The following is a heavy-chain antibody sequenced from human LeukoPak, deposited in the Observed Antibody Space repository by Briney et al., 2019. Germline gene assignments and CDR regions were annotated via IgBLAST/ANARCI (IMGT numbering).Heavy chain of an antibody. V-gene: IGHV3-30*18. CDR2: ISYDGINK. Sequence: PGRSLRLSCAASGFTFSNYGMHWVRQAPGKGLEWVAVISYDGINKFYVDSVKGRFTISRDNSKNTLYLQMDSLRAEDTAVYFCAKRRSAFGGVMVTGNFDYWGQGALVTVSS. CDR1: GFTFSNYG. D-gene: IGHD3-16*01. CDR3: AKRRSAFGGVMVTGNFDY. J-gene: IGHJ4*02.